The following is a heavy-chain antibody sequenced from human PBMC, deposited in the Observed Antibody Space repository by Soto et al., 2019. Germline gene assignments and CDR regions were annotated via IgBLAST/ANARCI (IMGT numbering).Heavy chain of an antibody. CDR2: IYYSGST. Sequence: SETLSLTCTVSGGSISSYYWSWIRQPPGKGLEWIGYIYYSGSTNYNPSLQSRVTISVDTSKNQFSLKLSSVTAADTAVYYCARLRITGTLDRRYYFDYWGQGTLVTVSS. J-gene: IGHJ4*02. D-gene: IGHD1-20*01. CDR1: GGSISSYY. CDR3: ARLRITGTLDRRYYFDY. V-gene: IGHV4-59*01.